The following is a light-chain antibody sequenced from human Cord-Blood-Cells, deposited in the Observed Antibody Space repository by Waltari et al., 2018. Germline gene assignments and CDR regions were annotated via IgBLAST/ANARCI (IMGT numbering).Light chain of an antibody. J-gene: IGLJ2*01. CDR2: DVS. Sequence: QSALPQPASVSGSPGQSITISCPGTSSDVGGYNYVSWYQQHPGKAPTLMIYDVSNRPSGVSNRFSGSKSGNTASLTISGLQAEDEADYYCSSYTSSSTLVFGGGTKLTVL. V-gene: IGLV2-14*01. CDR3: SSYTSSSTLV. CDR1: SSDVGGYNY.